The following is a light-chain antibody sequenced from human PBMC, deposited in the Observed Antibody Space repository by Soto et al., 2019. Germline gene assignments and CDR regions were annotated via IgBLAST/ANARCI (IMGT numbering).Light chain of an antibody. J-gene: IGKJ1*01. CDR1: QSVLYSSSNKNY. Sequence: DIVMTQSPDSLAVSLGERATINCRSSQSVLYSSSNKNYLAWYQQKPGQPPKLLIYWASTRESGVPDRFSGSGSGTDFTLTISSLQAEDVAFYYCKQYCSSQWTFGQGTKVEIK. CDR3: KQYCSSQWT. V-gene: IGKV4-1*01. CDR2: WAS.